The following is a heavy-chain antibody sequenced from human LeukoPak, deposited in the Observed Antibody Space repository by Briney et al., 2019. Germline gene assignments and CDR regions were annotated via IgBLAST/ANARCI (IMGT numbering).Heavy chain of an antibody. CDR1: GFIFSSYW. V-gene: IGHV3-74*01. D-gene: IGHD6-13*01. Sequence: GGSLRLSCAASGFIFSSYWMHWVRQAPGKGLVWVSRINSDGRSTTYADSVKGRFTISRDNDKNTLYLQMNSLRAEDTAVYYCARGETGSSWSTFDFWGQGTLVTVSS. CDR3: ARGETGSSWSTFDF. CDR2: INSDGRST. J-gene: IGHJ4*02.